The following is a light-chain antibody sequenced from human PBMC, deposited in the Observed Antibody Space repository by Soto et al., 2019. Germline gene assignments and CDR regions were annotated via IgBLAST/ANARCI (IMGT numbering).Light chain of an antibody. Sequence: IGMTQSPSSLSASTGDRVTITCRTRQGISSYLAWYQQKPGKAPELLIYAASTLQGGVPSRFGGSGSGTDFTLTISCLQSEDFATYYCQQYYSFPRTFGQGTKVDIK. CDR1: QGISSY. CDR2: AAS. V-gene: IGKV1D-8*02. J-gene: IGKJ1*01. CDR3: QQYYSFPRT.